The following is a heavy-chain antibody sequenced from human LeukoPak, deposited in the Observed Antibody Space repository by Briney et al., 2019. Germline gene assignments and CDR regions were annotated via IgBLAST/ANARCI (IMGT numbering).Heavy chain of an antibody. V-gene: IGHV4-34*01. D-gene: IGHD3-10*01. Sequence: SETLSLTCAVYGGSFIVYYWSWIRQPPGKGLEWIGEINHSGSNNYTTSVKGRVTISVDTSKNQFSLKLNSVTAADTAVYYCARGYYYGSGSYSFGYWGQGTLVTVSS. CDR3: ARGYYYGSGSYSFGY. J-gene: IGHJ4*02. CDR2: INHSGSN. CDR1: GGSFIVYY.